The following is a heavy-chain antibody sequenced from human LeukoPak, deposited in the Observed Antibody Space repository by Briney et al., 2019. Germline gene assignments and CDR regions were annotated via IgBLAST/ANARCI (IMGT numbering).Heavy chain of an antibody. CDR1: GYSFTNYW. J-gene: IGHJ4*02. CDR3: ARHSKGQTRYYLFDY. V-gene: IGHV5-10-1*01. D-gene: IGHD3-9*01. Sequence: GESLRISCKGSGYSFTNYWINWVRQLPGKGLEWMGRIDPSDSYTNYSPSFQGHVTTSADKSISTAYLQWSSLKASDTAMYYCARHSKGQTRYYLFDYWGQGALVTVSS. CDR2: IDPSDSYT.